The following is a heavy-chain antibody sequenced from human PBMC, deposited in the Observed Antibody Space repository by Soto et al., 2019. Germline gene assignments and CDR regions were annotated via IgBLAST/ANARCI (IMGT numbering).Heavy chain of an antibody. J-gene: IGHJ6*02. D-gene: IGHD1-1*01. Sequence: SVKVSCKASGGTFSSYAISWVRQAPGQGLEWMGGIIPIFGTANYAQKFQGRVTITADKSTSTAYMELSSLRSEDTAVYYCARAQLERLGYYYYGMDVWGQGATGTV. CDR1: GGTFSSYA. CDR2: IIPIFGTA. CDR3: ARAQLERLGYYYYGMDV. V-gene: IGHV1-69*06.